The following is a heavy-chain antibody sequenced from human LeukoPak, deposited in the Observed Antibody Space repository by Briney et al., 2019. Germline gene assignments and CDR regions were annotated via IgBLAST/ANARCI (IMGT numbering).Heavy chain of an antibody. CDR2: TYYRSKWYN. J-gene: IGHJ4*02. CDR3: ARRFGSGDYFDS. Sequence: SQTLSLTCAISGDSVSGNSAAWNWIRQSPSRGLEWLGRTYYRSKWYNDYAESVKSRIIINSDTSKNHFSLKLSSVTAADTAVYYCARRFGSGDYFDSWGQGTLVTVSS. V-gene: IGHV6-1*01. D-gene: IGHD2-15*01. CDR1: GDSVSGNSAA.